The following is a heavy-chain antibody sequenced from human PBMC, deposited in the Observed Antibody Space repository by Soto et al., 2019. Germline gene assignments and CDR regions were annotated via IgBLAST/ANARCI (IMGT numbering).Heavy chain of an antibody. CDR1: GYIFTDYY. CDR3: ARDPVLDY. Sequence: ASVKVSCKASGYIFTDYYMHWVRQAPGQGLEWMGWISAYNGNTNYAQKLQGRVTMTTDTSASTAYVELSSLRSEDTAVYYCARDPVLDYWGQGTPVTVS. CDR2: ISAYNGNT. J-gene: IGHJ4*02. D-gene: IGHD4-17*01. V-gene: IGHV1-18*04.